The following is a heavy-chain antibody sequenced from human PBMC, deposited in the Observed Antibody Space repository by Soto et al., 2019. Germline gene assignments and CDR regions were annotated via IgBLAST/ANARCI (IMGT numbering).Heavy chain of an antibody. J-gene: IGHJ4*02. D-gene: IGHD2-2*02. V-gene: IGHV3-64*07. CDR3: AKDSCYNSNTYWRPYDFDY. CDR1: GFSFRRHA. CDR2: ISGNGGNS. Sequence: EVQLVESGGHLVQPGGSLRLSCAASGFSFRRHALHWVRQAPGKGLEYVSSISGNGGNSYYADSVKGRFTISSDNSKNTKSHQMGSLREDDMAVYYWAKDSCYNSNTYWRPYDFDYWGQGTLVTVSS.